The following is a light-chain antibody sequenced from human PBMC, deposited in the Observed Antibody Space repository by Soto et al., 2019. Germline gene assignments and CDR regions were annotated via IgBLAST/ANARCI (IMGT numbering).Light chain of an antibody. CDR3: QQYYTAPYT. V-gene: IGKV4-1*01. J-gene: IGKJ2*01. CDR2: WAS. Sequence: DIVMTQSPDSLAVSLGERATINCKSSQSVLYSSNNKNYLAWYQQKPGQPPKLLIYWASTRGSGVTDRFSGSGSGTDFTLTISGLQAEDVAVYYCQQYYTAPYTFGQGTKLEIK. CDR1: QSVLYSSNNKNY.